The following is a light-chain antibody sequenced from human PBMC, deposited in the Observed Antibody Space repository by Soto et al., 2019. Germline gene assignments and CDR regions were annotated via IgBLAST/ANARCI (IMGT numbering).Light chain of an antibody. CDR1: QSFNSIY. CDR2: GAS. V-gene: IGKV3-20*01. CDR3: HQYDSWT. J-gene: IGKJ1*01. Sequence: EIVLTHSPGTLSFSPLERATLSCSASQSFNSIYLAWYQQKPGQAPRLLIYGASSRATGIPDRFSGSGSGTDFTLTISRLEPEDFAVYYCHQYDSWTFGQGTKVDIK.